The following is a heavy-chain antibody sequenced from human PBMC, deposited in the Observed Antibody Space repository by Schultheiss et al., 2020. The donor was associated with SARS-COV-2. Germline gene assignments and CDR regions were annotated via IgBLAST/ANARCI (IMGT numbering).Heavy chain of an antibody. J-gene: IGHJ4*02. CDR1: EFTFSSYA. V-gene: IGHV3-23*01. D-gene: IGHD7-27*01. CDR3: AKGLNWGPPFDY. CDR2: ITASGDST. Sequence: GGSLRLSCAASEFTFSSYAMNWVRQAPGKGLEWVSPITASGDSTYYADSVKGRFTISRDNSKNMLYLQMNSLRAEDTAVYYCAKGLNWGPPFDYWGQGTLVTVSS.